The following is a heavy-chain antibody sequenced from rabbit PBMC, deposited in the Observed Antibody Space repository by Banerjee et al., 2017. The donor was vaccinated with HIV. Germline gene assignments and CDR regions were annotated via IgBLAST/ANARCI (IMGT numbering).Heavy chain of an antibody. J-gene: IGHJ6*01. Sequence: QSLEESGGDLVKPGASLTLTCTASGFSFSSGYWMCWVRQAPGKGLEWIGCIYTDSSGSTCYASWAKGRFTISKTSSTTVTLQMTSLTAADTATYFCARGGVGAIGYGAMRLWGPGTLVTVS. CDR2: IYTDSSGST. CDR3: ARGGVGAIGYGAMRL. V-gene: IGHV1S40*01. D-gene: IGHD2-1*01. CDR1: GFSFSSGYW.